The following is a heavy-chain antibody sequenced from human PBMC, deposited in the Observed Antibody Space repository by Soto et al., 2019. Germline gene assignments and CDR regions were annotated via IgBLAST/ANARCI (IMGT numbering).Heavy chain of an antibody. CDR3: ARDLYSSSWYVRAFDM. Sequence: ASVKVSGKASEYTFTTYSLHWVRQAPGQGLEWMGIINPTSSTTSDAQKFQGRVTMTRDMSTSTVYMELSSLRSEDTAVYYCARDLYSSSWYVRAFDMWG. CDR1: EYTFTTYS. V-gene: IGHV1-46*01. CDR2: INPTSSTT. J-gene: IGHJ3*02. D-gene: IGHD6-13*01.